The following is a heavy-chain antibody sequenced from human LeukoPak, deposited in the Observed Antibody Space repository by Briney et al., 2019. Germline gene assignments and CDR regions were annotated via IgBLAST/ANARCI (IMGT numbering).Heavy chain of an antibody. J-gene: IGHJ4*02. CDR2: IHYTGSS. V-gene: IGHV4-59*08. CDR1: GDSISSYY. D-gene: IGHD6-13*01. Sequence: SETLPLTCTVSGDSISSYYWSWIRQSPGKGLEWIGYIHYTGSSNYNPSLKSRVTISVDTSKNQFSLKLSSVTAADTAVYYCARHWGRDSSRQYYFNYWGQGTLVTVSS. CDR3: ARHWGRDSSRQYYFNY.